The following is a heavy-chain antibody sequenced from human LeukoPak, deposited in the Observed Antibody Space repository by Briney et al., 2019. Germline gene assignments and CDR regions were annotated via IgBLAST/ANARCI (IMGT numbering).Heavy chain of an antibody. CDR2: ISGSGGST. D-gene: IGHD2-2*01. CDR1: GFTFGSYW. CDR3: AKVARAGYCSSTSCPDY. J-gene: IGHJ4*02. Sequence: PGGSLRLSCAASGFTFGSYWMHWVRQAPGKGLEWVSAISGSGGSTYYADSVKGRFTISRDNSKNTLYLQMNSLRAEDTAVYYCAKVARAGYCSSTSCPDYWGQGTLVTVSS. V-gene: IGHV3-23*01.